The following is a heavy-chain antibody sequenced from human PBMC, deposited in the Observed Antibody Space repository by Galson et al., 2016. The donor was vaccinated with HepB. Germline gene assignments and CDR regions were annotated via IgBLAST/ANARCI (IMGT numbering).Heavy chain of an antibody. D-gene: IGHD5-18*01. CDR1: GFTFSSYA. V-gene: IGHV3-23*01. CDR2: ISGSGGNT. J-gene: IGHJ4*02. CDR3: ATPRGYSYGYWDDTTTDY. Sequence: SLRLSCAASGFTFSSYAMRWVRQAPGKGLEWVSAISGSGGNTYYADSVKGRFTISRDNSKNTLYLQMSSLRAEDTAVYYCATPRGYSYGYWDDTTTDYWGQGTLVTVSS.